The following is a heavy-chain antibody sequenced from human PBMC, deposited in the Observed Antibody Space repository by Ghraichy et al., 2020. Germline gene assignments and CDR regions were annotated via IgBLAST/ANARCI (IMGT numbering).Heavy chain of an antibody. CDR1: GFTFSSYS. V-gene: IGHV3-21*01. J-gene: IGHJ4*02. CDR3: ARVGYRRDDFWSGYYNRGLYDY. CDR2: ISSSSSYI. Sequence: LSLTCAASGFTFSSYSMNWVRQAPGKGLEWVSSISSSSSYIYYADSVKGRFTISRDNAKNSLYLQMNSLRAEDTAVYYCARVGYRRDDFWSGYYNRGLYDYWGQGTLVTVSS. D-gene: IGHD3-3*01.